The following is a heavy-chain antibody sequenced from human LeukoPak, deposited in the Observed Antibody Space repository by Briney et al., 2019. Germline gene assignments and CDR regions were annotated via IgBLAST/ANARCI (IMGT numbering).Heavy chain of an antibody. CDR1: GFTFSTFA. CDR3: ARAPIELELGAGDTFDI. D-gene: IGHD1-7*01. Sequence: GGSLRLSCAASGFTFSTFAMIWVRQPPGKGLEWVANIKQDGSGKYYVDSVKGRFIISRDSAKNSVYLQMNSLRADDTAMYYCARAPIELELGAGDTFDIWGQGTMVTVSS. J-gene: IGHJ3*02. V-gene: IGHV3-7*01. CDR2: IKQDGSGK.